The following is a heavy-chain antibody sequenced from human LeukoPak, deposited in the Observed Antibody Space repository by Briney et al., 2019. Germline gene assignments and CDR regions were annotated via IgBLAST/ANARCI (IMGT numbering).Heavy chain of an antibody. J-gene: IGHJ4*02. CDR2: IYYSGST. Sequence: SETLSLTCTVSGGSISSSSYYWGWIRQPPGKGLEWIGSIYYSGSTYYNPSLKSRVTISVDTSKNQFSLKLSSVTAADTAVYYCARRESSGYYSPWGQGTLVTVSS. CDR3: ARRESSGYYSP. CDR1: GGSISSSSYY. V-gene: IGHV4-39*07. D-gene: IGHD3-22*01.